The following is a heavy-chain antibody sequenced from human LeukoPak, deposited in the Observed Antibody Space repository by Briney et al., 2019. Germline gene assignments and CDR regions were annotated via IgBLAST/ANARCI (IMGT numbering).Heavy chain of an antibody. CDR1: GFSFNDEY. J-gene: IGHJ6*02. CDR2: IYSGGST. D-gene: IGHD3-10*01. V-gene: IGHV3-66*01. Sequence: GGSLRLSRAASGFSFNDEYMSWVRQAPGKGLEWVSVIYSGGSTYYADSVKGRFTISRDNSKNTLYLQMNSLRAEDTAVYYCASPKYGSGSYYDYYYYGMDVWGQGTTVTVSS. CDR3: ASPKYGSGSYYDYYYYGMDV.